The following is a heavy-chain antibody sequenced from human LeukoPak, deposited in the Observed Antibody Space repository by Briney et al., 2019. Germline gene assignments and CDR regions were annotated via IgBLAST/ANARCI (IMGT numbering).Heavy chain of an antibody. CDR3: ARNYGGNEPDYYYYYYMDV. Sequence: GASVKVSFKASGYTFTSYYMHWVRQAPGQGLEWMGIINPSGGSTSYAQKFQGRVTMTRDMSTSTVYMELSSLRSEDTAVYYCARNYGGNEPDYYYYYYMDVWGKGTTVTVSS. V-gene: IGHV1-46*01. D-gene: IGHD4-23*01. CDR1: GYTFTSYY. CDR2: INPSGGST. J-gene: IGHJ6*03.